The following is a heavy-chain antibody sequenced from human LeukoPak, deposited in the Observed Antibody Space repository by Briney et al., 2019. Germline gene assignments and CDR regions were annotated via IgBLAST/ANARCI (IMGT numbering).Heavy chain of an antibody. J-gene: IGHJ4*02. CDR1: GFTFTSSA. CDR2: IVVGSGNT. Sequence: SVKVSCKASGFTFTSSAMQGVRQARGQRLEWIGWIVVGSGNTNYAQKFQERVTITRDMSTSTAYMELSSLRSEDTAVYYCASSSGDSSGYSLFYWGQGTLVTVSS. D-gene: IGHD3-22*01. V-gene: IGHV1-58*02. CDR3: ASSSGDSSGYSLFY.